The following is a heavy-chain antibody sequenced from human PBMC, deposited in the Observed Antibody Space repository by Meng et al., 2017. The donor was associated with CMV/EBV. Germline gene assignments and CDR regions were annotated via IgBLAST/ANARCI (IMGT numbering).Heavy chain of an antibody. CDR1: GDSINSGEYL. V-gene: IGHV4-30-4*08. CDR3: ARGGRAPYSPVDH. Sequence: TVSGDSINSGEYLWTWIRQPPGKGLEWIGHIYNSGSAFYNPSLKTRFTISIDTSKNQFSLNLISVTAADMAVYYCARGGRAPYSPVDHWGQGTLVTVSS. J-gene: IGHJ4*02. D-gene: IGHD4-11*01. CDR2: IYNSGSA.